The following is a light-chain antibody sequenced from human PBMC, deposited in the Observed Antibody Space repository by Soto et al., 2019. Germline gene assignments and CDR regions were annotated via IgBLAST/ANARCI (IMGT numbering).Light chain of an antibody. CDR1: QSVTNKY. J-gene: IGKJ2*01. Sequence: EIVLTQSPGTLSLSPGERATLSCRASQSVTNKYLAWYQQKPGQAPRLLIYTASNRATGIPDRFSGGGSGTDFTLTISGLEPEDFAVYYCQHFGNSPYTFGQGTNLEIK. V-gene: IGKV3-20*01. CDR2: TAS. CDR3: QHFGNSPYT.